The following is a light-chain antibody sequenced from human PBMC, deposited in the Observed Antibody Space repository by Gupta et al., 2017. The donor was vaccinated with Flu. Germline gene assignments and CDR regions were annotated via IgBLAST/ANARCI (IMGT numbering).Light chain of an antibody. J-gene: IGLJ2*01. Sequence: QPALTQPASVSGSPGQSITISCTGTRSDGGGYNYVSWYQQHPGKAPKLMIYEVSNRPSGVSNRCSGSKSGNTASLTISGLQAEDEADYYCSSYTSSSTRHVVFGGGTKLTVL. V-gene: IGLV2-14*01. CDR2: EVS. CDR3: SSYTSSSTRHVV. CDR1: RSDGGGYNY.